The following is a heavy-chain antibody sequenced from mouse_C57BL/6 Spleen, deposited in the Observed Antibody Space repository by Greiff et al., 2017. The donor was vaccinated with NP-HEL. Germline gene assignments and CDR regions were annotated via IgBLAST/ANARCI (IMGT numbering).Heavy chain of an antibody. CDR2: IRKKANGYTT. CDR1: GFTFTDYY. CDR3: ARYITGTGYFDY. Sequence: EVKLVESGGGLVQPGGSLSLSCAASGFTFTDYYMSWVRQPPGKALEWLGFIRKKANGYTTEYSASVKGRFTISRDNSQSILYLQMNALRAEDSATYYCARYITGTGYFDYWGQGTTLTVSS. J-gene: IGHJ2*01. D-gene: IGHD4-1*01. V-gene: IGHV7-3*01.